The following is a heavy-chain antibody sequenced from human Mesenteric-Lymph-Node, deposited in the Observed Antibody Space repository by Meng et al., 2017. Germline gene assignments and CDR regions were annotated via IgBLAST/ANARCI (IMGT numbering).Heavy chain of an antibody. J-gene: IGHJ2*01. D-gene: IGHD3-16*01. CDR1: GFTFSSYD. CDR3: ARDVGAEGLFDL. V-gene: IGHV3-13*03. Sequence: GESLKISCAACGFTFSSYDMHWVRQATGKGLEWVSAIGTAGDTYYPGSVKGQFTISRENAKNSLYLQMSSLRSEDTAVYYCARDVGAEGLFDLWGRGTLVTVSS. CDR2: IGTAGDT.